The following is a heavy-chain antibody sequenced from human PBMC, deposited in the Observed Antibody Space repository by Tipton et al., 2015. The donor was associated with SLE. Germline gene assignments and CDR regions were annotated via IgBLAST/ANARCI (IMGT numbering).Heavy chain of an antibody. CDR2: INHSRST. V-gene: IGHV4-39*07. J-gene: IGHJ4*02. Sequence: TLSLTCTVSGGSISSSSYYWGWIRQPPGKGLEWIGEINHSRSTNYNPSLKSRVTISVDTSKNQISLNLTSVTAADTAVYFCARSTQWELNYWGQGTLVTVSS. D-gene: IGHD1-26*01. CDR3: ARSTQWELNY. CDR1: GGSISSSSYY.